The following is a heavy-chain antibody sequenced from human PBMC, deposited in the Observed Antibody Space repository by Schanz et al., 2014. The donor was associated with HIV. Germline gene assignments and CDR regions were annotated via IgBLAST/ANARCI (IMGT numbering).Heavy chain of an antibody. Sequence: EVQMVESGGGLVQPGGSLRLSCAASGFSLNRYSVNWVRQTPGKGLVWVSRINSDGSSTNYADSVKGRFTISRDNSKNTLYLQMNSLGAEDTAVYYCAKVAIHSSGWLPFDYWGQGTLVTVSS. D-gene: IGHD6-19*01. J-gene: IGHJ4*02. CDR2: INSDGSST. V-gene: IGHV3-74*01. CDR1: GFSLNRYS. CDR3: AKVAIHSSGWLPFDY.